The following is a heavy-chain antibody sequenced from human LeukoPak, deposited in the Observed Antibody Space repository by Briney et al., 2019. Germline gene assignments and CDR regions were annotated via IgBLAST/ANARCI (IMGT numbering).Heavy chain of an antibody. V-gene: IGHV1-18*01. CDR1: GYTFTSYG. Sequence: ASVKVSRKASGYTFTSYGISWVRQAPGQGLEWMGWISAYNGNTNYAQKLQGRVTMTTDTSTSTAYMELRSLRSDDTAVYYCAKRLGYCSSTSCQGAADYWGQGTLVTVSS. CDR3: AKRLGYCSSTSCQGAADY. J-gene: IGHJ4*02. CDR2: ISAYNGNT. D-gene: IGHD2-2*01.